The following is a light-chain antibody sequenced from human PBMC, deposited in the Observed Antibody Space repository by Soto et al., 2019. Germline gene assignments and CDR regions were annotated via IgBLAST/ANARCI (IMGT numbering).Light chain of an antibody. J-gene: IGKJ2*01. CDR2: GVS. V-gene: IGKV3-20*01. CDR1: QSVNSNY. CDR3: QQYGHSPDD. Sequence: TRNPGALSMSLDEVASLCCKASQSVNSNYLAWYQQGPGQAPRLLIYGVSTRATGIPDRFSVSGCGTDSTFTCSRREPEDSAVYYWQQYGHSPDDFGQGTKVDIK.